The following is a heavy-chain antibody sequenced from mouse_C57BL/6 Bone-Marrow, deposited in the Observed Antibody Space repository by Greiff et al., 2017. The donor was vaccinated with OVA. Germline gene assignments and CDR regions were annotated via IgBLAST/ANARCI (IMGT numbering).Heavy chain of an antibody. Sequence: VQLQQSGAELVRPGASVKLSCTASGFNIKDDYMHWVKQRPEQGLEWIGWIDPENGDTAYASKFQGKATITADTSSNTAYLQLSSLTSEDTAVYYCTNPYYYGSTYAMDYWGQGTSVTVSS. CDR1: GFNIKDDY. D-gene: IGHD1-1*01. CDR3: TNPYYYGSTYAMDY. J-gene: IGHJ4*01. V-gene: IGHV14-4*01. CDR2: IDPENGDT.